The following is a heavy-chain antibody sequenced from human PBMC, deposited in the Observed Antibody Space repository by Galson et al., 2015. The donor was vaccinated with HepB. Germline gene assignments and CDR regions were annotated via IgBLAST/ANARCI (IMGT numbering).Heavy chain of an antibody. CDR3: AKVSYYDFWSGPEFDP. CDR2: ISYDGRQK. CDR1: GFTFSSYG. D-gene: IGHD3-3*01. J-gene: IGHJ5*02. V-gene: IGHV3-30*18. Sequence: SLRLSCAASGFTFSSYGMFWVRQAPGKGLEWVALISYDGRQKNYTDSGKGRFTISRDNSKSTVYLQMSSLRTEDTAVYYCAKVSYYDFWSGPEFDPWGQGTLVTVSS.